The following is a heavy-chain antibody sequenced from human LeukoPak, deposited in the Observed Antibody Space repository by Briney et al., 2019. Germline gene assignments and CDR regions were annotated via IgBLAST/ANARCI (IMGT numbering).Heavy chain of an antibody. J-gene: IGHJ4*02. CDR1: GFTVRTHS. D-gene: IGHD6-6*01. Sequence: GGSLRLSCTASGFTVRTHSMSWVRQPPGKGLQWVSVLYSGGVTLYADSVKGRFTISRDNSKNTLYLQMNSLRAEDTAVYYCARGGSSSFFDWGQGTLVTVSS. V-gene: IGHV3-66*01. CDR3: ARGGSSSFFD. CDR2: LYSGGVT.